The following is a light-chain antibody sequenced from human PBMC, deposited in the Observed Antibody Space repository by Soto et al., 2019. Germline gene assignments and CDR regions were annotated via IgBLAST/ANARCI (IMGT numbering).Light chain of an antibody. CDR2: GVY. V-gene: IGLV2-14*02. CDR1: SSDVGSYNL. Sequence: QSVLTQPASVSGSPGQSITISCTGSSSDVGSYNLVSWYQQHPGKVPKLMIYGVYNRPSGVSNRFSGSKSGNTASLTISGLQAEDEADYYCSSFTNNNTPHVVFGGGTKLTVL. J-gene: IGLJ2*01. CDR3: SSFTNNNTPHVV.